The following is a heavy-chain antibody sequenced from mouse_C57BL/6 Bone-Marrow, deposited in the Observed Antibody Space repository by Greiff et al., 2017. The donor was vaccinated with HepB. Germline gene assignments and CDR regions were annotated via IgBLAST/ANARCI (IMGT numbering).Heavy chain of an antibody. CDR2: IYPRSGNT. Sequence: VQLQQSGAELARPGASVKLSCKASGYTFTSSGISWVKQSTGQGLEWIGEIYPRSGNTYYNEKFKGKATLTTDKSSSTAYMELRSLTSEDSAVYFCAREGWLLPLFDYWGQGTTLTVSS. D-gene: IGHD2-3*01. J-gene: IGHJ2*01. CDR1: GYTFTSSG. V-gene: IGHV1-81*01. CDR3: AREGWLLPLFDY.